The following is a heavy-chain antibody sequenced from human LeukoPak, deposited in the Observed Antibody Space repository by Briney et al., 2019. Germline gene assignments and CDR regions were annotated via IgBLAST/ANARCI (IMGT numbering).Heavy chain of an antibody. D-gene: IGHD5-18*01. CDR1: GYTFTSYG. CDR2: MNPNSGNT. Sequence: GASVKVSCKASGYTFTSYGINWVRQATGQGLEWMGWMNPNSGNTGYAQKFQGRVTMTRNTSISTAYMELSSLRSEDTAVYYCARGGIQLWYHYYYYYMDVWGKGTTVTISS. V-gene: IGHV1-8*01. CDR3: ARGGIQLWYHYYYYYMDV. J-gene: IGHJ6*03.